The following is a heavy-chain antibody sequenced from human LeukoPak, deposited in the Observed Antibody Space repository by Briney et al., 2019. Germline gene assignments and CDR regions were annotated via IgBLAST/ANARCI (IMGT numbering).Heavy chain of an antibody. CDR2: ISGSGGST. CDR1: GFTVSSNY. D-gene: IGHD3-10*01. V-gene: IGHV3-23*01. CDR3: AKDGERTEHLRITMVRGVIIPFYFDY. Sequence: GGSLRLSCAASGFTVSSNYMSWVRQAPGKGLEWVSAISGSGGSTYYADSVKGRFTISRDNSKNTLYLQMNSLRAEDTAVYYCAKDGERTEHLRITMVRGVIIPFYFDYWGQGTLVTVSS. J-gene: IGHJ4*02.